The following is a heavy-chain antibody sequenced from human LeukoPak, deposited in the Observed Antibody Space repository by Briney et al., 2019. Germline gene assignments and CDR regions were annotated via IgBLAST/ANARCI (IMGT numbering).Heavy chain of an antibody. CDR2: IYYSGST. CDR1: SGSISSYY. Sequence: SETLSLTCTVSSGSISSYYWSWIRQPPGKGLEWIGYIYYSGSTNYNPSLKSRVTISVDTSKNQFSLKLSSVTAADTAVYYCARVRSGWWGNQLFDYWGQGTLVTVSS. CDR3: ARVRSGWWGNQLFDY. V-gene: IGHV4-59*01. D-gene: IGHD6-19*01. J-gene: IGHJ4*02.